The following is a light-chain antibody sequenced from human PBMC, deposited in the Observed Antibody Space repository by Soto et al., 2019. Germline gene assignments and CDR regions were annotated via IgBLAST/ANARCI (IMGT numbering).Light chain of an antibody. J-gene: IGKJ2*01. CDR1: QSISNNY. Sequence: EIVLTQSPGTLSLSPGERATLSCRASQSISNNYLAWYQQKPGQASRLLIYGASTRATGIPDRFSGSGSGTDFTLTISRLEPEDFAVYYCQQYGSSPNTFGQGAKREIK. V-gene: IGKV3-20*01. CDR2: GAS. CDR3: QQYGSSPNT.